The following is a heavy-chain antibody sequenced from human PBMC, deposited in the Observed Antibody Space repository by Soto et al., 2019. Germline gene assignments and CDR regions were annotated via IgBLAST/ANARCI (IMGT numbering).Heavy chain of an antibody. CDR2: IYYSVST. J-gene: IGHJ5*02. CDR1: GGSISSGDYY. V-gene: IGHV4-30-4*01. Sequence: QVQLQESGPGLVKPSQTLSLTCTVSGGSISSGDYYWSWIRQPPGKGLEWIGYIYYSVSTYYNPYLKSRVTRSVHASKNQFSLELGSVTAADRAVYYCAGAGLEWSSNWFDPWGQGTLVTVSS. CDR3: AGAGLEWSSNWFDP. D-gene: IGHD3-3*01.